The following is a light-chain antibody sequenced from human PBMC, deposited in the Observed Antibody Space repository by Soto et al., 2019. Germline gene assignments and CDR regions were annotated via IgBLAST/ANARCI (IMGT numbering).Light chain of an antibody. Sequence: QSVLTQPASVSGSPGQSITISCTGTSTDVGSYSYVSWYQQRPGTVPKLILYEVTNRPSGVSNRFSGSKSGNTASLTISGLQAEDEADYYCLSFTTSTTYIFGTGTKVTVL. CDR3: LSFTTSTTYI. CDR1: STDVGSYSY. V-gene: IGLV2-14*01. CDR2: EVT. J-gene: IGLJ1*01.